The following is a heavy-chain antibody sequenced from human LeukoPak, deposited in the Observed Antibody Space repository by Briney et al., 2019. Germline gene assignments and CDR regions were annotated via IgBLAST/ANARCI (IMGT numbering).Heavy chain of an antibody. Sequence: GESLKISCAASGFTFSSYDMQWVRQATGKGLEWVSAIGTACDTYYPGSVKGRFTISRENAKNSLYLQMNSLRAGDTAVYYCARDNGYSYGYQLDYWGQGTLVTVSS. D-gene: IGHD5-18*01. V-gene: IGHV3-13*01. CDR2: IGTACDT. CDR1: GFTFSSYD. CDR3: ARDNGYSYGYQLDY. J-gene: IGHJ4*02.